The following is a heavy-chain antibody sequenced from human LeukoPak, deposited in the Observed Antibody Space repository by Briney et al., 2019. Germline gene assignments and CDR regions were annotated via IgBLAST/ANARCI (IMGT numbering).Heavy chain of an antibody. D-gene: IGHD3-10*01. J-gene: IGHJ4*02. CDR1: GGXISSYY. V-gene: IGHV4-59*01. CDR3: ARTPTYYGSATYLDY. Sequence: SETLSLTCSVSGGXISSYYWSWIRQPPGKGLERIGYIYYSGNTNYNPSLKSRVTISVDTSKKQFSLNLRSVTAADTAVYYCARTPTYYGSATYLDYWGQGTLVTVSS. CDR2: IYYSGNT.